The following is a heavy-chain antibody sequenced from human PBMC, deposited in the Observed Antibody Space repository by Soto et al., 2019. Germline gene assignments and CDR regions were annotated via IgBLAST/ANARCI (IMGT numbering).Heavy chain of an antibody. V-gene: IGHV4-34*01. Sequence: ETLSLTCAVYVGSFSGYYWSWIRQPPGKGLEWIGEINHSGSTNYNPSLKSRVTISVDTSKNQFSLKLSSVTAADTAVYYCARGLDTAMVTNFDYWGQGTLVTVSS. D-gene: IGHD5-18*01. CDR3: ARGLDTAMVTNFDY. J-gene: IGHJ4*02. CDR1: VGSFSGYY. CDR2: INHSGST.